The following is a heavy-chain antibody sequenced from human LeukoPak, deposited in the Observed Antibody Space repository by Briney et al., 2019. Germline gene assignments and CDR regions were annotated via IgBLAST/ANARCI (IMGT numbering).Heavy chain of an antibody. CDR2: SDGGDST. J-gene: IGHJ4*02. CDR3: AKFFLPYLAGGTGSR. V-gene: IGHV3-23*01. D-gene: IGHD3-10*01. Sequence: GGSLRLSCAASGFTLSTYAMSWVRQAPGMRLEWVSSSDGGDSTPYAASGEGRFTISRDNSKNTLYLQMNSLRAEDTALYYCAKFFLPYLAGGTGSRWGQGTLVTVSS. CDR1: GFTLSTYA.